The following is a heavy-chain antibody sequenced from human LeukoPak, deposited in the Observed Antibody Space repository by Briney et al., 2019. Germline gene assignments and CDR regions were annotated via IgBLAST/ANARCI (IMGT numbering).Heavy chain of an antibody. V-gene: IGHV1-2*02. Sequence: ASVKVSCKASGYTYTGYYMHWLRQAPGQGLEWMGWVNPNNGGTNYAQKFQGRVPLTSDTSIGTAYMEMISLTSDDPAIYYCARLGRQDTPMAWGQGTLVTVSS. CDR1: GYTYTGYY. J-gene: IGHJ5*02. CDR2: VNPNNGGT. D-gene: IGHD5-18*01. CDR3: ARLGRQDTPMA.